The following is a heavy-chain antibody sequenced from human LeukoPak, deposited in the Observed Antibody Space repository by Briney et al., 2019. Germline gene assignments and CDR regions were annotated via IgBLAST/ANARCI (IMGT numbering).Heavy chain of an antibody. CDR1: GGSVSSYY. CDR3: ARPYSGYVNDAFDI. D-gene: IGHD5-12*01. J-gene: IGHJ3*02. V-gene: IGHV4-59*02. CDR2: IYYSGST. Sequence: SETLSLTCTVSGGSVSSYYWSWIRQPPGKGLEWIGYIYYSGSTNYNPSLKSRVTISVDTSKNQFSLKLSSVTAADTAVYYCARPYSGYVNDAFDIWGQGTMVTVSS.